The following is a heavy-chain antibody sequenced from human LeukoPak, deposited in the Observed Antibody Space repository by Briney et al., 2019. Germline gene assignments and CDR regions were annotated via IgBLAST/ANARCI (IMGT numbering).Heavy chain of an antibody. V-gene: IGHV4-31*03. D-gene: IGHD2-2*01. J-gene: IGHJ6*02. Sequence: SETLSLTCTVSGGSISSGGYYWSWIRQHPGKGLEWIGYIYYSGSTYYNPSLKSRVTMSVDTSKNQFSLKLSSVTAAGTAVYYCARTVVVPAAMRSYYYYYGMDVWGQGTTVTVSS. CDR1: GGSISSGGYY. CDR2: IYYSGST. CDR3: ARTVVVPAAMRSYYYYYGMDV.